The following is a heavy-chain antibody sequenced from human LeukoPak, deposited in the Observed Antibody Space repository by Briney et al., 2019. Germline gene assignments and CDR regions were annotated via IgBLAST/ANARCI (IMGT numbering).Heavy chain of an antibody. CDR2: ISGSGGST. J-gene: IGHJ3*02. Sequence: GGSLRLSCAASGFTFSSYAMSWVRQAPGKGLEWVSAISGSGGSTYYADSVKGRFTISRDNSKNTLYLQMNSLRAEDTAVYYCARGGYYYDSSGYYEDAFDIWGQGTMVTVSS. D-gene: IGHD3-22*01. V-gene: IGHV3-23*01. CDR1: GFTFSSYA. CDR3: ARGGYYYDSSGYYEDAFDI.